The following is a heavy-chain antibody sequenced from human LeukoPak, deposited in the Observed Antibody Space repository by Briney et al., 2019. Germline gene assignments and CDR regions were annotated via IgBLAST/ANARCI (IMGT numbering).Heavy chain of an antibody. Sequence: SETLSLTCTVSGGSISSYYWSWIRQPPGKGLEWIGYIYYSGSTNYNPSLKSRVTISVDTSKNQFSLKLSSVTAADTAVYYCARVGDEYYDILTGLPDYYCGMDVWGQGTTVTVSS. CDR1: GGSISSYY. CDR2: IYYSGST. V-gene: IGHV4-59*01. CDR3: ARVGDEYYDILTGLPDYYCGMDV. D-gene: IGHD3-9*01. J-gene: IGHJ6*02.